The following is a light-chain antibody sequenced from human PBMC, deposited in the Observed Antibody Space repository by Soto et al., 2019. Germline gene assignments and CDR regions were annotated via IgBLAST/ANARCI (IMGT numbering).Light chain of an antibody. CDR3: AVWDDSLNGYV. CDR1: SSNIGNNA. CDR2: YDD. J-gene: IGLJ1*01. V-gene: IGLV1-36*01. Sequence: QSVLTQPPSVSEAPRQRVTISCSGSSSNIGNNAVSWYQQLPGKAPKLLIYYDDLLPSGVSDRFSGSKSGTSASLAISGLQSEDEADYYCAVWDDSLNGYVFGTGTKVTVL.